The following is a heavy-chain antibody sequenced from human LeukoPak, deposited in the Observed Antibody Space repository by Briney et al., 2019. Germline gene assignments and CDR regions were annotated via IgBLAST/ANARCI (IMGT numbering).Heavy chain of an antibody. V-gene: IGHV5-51*01. D-gene: IGHD6-13*01. CDR3: GRFGYTSSLDY. CDR1: GYILTNNW. J-gene: IGHJ4*02. Sequence: GESLKISCKVSGYILTNNWIGWVRQVPGKGLEWMGLIYPGYSDAKYSPSFQGQVTFSVDKSISTAYLQWSSLKASDTAIYYCGRFGYTSSLDYRGQGTLVTVSS. CDR2: IYPGYSDA.